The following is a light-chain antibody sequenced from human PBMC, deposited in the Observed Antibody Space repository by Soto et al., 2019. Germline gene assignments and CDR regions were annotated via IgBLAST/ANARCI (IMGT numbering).Light chain of an antibody. CDR2: GAS. CDR3: QQHNNWPPWT. Sequence: EIVMTQSPATLSVSPGERATLSCRASQSVSSNLAWYQQKPGQAPRLLIYGASTRATGIPARFSGSGSGTEFTLTISSLQSEDVAVYYCQQHNNWPPWTFGQGTKVEIK. V-gene: IGKV3-15*01. CDR1: QSVSSN. J-gene: IGKJ1*01.